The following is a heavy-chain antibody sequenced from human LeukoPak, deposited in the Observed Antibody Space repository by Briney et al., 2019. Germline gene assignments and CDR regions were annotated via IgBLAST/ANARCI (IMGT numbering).Heavy chain of an antibody. CDR1: GGSFSGYY. V-gene: IGHV4-34*01. CDR2: INHSGSA. D-gene: IGHD3-3*01. Sequence: SETLSLTCAVYGGSFSGYYWSWIRQPPGKGLEWIGEINHSGSANYNPSPKSRVTISVDTSKNQFSLKLSSVTAADTAVYYCARKPYYDFWSGYYSYYYGMDVWGQGTTVTVSS. J-gene: IGHJ6*02. CDR3: ARKPYYDFWSGYYSYYYGMDV.